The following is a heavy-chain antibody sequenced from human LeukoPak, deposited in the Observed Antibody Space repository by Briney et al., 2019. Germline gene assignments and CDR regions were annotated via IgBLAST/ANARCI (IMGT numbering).Heavy chain of an antibody. CDR2: IYHSGST. V-gene: IGHV4-30-2*01. D-gene: IGHD5-24*01. Sequence: PSETLSLTCTVSGGSISSGGYYWSWIRQPPGKGLEWIGYIYHSGSTYYNPSLKSRVTISVDRSKNQFSLKLSSVTAADTAVYYCARGPEMATIGNWYFDLWGRGTLVTVSS. CDR1: GGSISSGGYY. CDR3: ARGPEMATIGNWYFDL. J-gene: IGHJ2*01.